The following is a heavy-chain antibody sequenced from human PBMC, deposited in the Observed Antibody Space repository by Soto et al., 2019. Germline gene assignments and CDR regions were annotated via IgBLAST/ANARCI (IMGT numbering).Heavy chain of an antibody. CDR1: GGSISSGDYY. CDR3: ARVPGRDSSSWNYYFDY. V-gene: IGHV4-30-4*01. J-gene: IGHJ4*02. D-gene: IGHD6-13*01. CDR2: IYYSGST. Sequence: SETLSLTCTVSGGSISSGDYYWSWIRQPPGKGLEWIGYIYYSGSTYYNPSLKSRVTISVDTSKNQFSLKLSSVTAADTAVYYCARVPGRDSSSWNYYFDYWGQGTLVTVSS.